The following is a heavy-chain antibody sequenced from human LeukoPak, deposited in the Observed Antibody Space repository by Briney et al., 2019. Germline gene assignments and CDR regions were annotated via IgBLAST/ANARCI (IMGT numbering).Heavy chain of an antibody. CDR1: GYTFTRYY. V-gene: IGHV1-2*02. D-gene: IGHD6-13*01. CDR2: INPNSGGT. Sequence: ASVKVSCKASGYTFTRYYMHWVRQAPGQGLEWMGWINPNSGGTDYAQKFQGRVTMTRDTSISTAYMELSRLRSDDTAVYYCARGPKQQLPPGGWFDPWGQGTLVTVSS. J-gene: IGHJ5*02. CDR3: ARGPKQQLPPGGWFDP.